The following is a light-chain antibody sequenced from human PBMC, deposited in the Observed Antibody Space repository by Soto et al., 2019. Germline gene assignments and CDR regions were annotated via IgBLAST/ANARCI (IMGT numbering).Light chain of an antibody. Sequence: EIVLTQSPATLSLSPGNRATLSCSASESVSRYLAWYQQKPGQAPRLLIYDASSRAAGIPARFSGSGSGTDFTLTITSLEPEDFALYYCQQRSDWPSTFGGGTKVEIK. CDR1: ESVSRY. CDR2: DAS. V-gene: IGKV3-11*01. J-gene: IGKJ4*01. CDR3: QQRSDWPST.